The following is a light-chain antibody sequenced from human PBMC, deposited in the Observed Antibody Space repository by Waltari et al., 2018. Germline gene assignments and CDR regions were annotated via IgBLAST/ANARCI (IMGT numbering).Light chain of an antibody. CDR1: SPRRYY. V-gene: IGLV3-19*01. Sequence: SSELTQDPAVSVALGQTVSITCQGDSPRRYYASWYQQKPRQAPLLVIHGKNSRPSGIPDRFSGSSSGNTASLTITGAQAEDEADYYCNSRDSNNNRVFFGGGTKLTVL. CDR2: GKN. CDR3: NSRDSNNNRVF. J-gene: IGLJ2*01.